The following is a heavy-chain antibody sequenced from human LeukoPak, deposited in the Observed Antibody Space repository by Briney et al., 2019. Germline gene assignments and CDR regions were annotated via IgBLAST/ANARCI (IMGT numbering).Heavy chain of an antibody. CDR3: ARDLSGVTGYTYGRGIDY. CDR1: GFTFSSYE. J-gene: IGHJ4*02. CDR2: IKKDGSEK. V-gene: IGHV3-7*01. Sequence: GGSLRLSCAASGFTFSSYEMNWVRQAPGKGLEWVANIKKDGSEKYYVDSVKGRFTISRDNAKTSLYLQMNSLRAEDTAVYYCARDLSGVTGYTYGRGIDYWGQGTLVTASS. D-gene: IGHD5-18*01.